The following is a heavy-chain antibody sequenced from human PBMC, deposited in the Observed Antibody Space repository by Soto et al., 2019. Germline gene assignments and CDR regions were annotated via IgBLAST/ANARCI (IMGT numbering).Heavy chain of an antibody. CDR3: ARHYTSVAATRSYYYYGMDV. CDR1: GYSFTSYW. D-gene: IGHD2-15*01. J-gene: IGHJ6*02. V-gene: IGHV5-51*01. CDR2: IYPGDSDT. Sequence: PGESLKLSCKGSGYSFTSYWIGWVRQMPGKGLEWMGIIYPGDSDTRYSPSFQGQVTISADKSISTAYLQWSSLKASDTAMYYCARHYTSVAATRSYYYYGMDVWGQGTTVTVSS.